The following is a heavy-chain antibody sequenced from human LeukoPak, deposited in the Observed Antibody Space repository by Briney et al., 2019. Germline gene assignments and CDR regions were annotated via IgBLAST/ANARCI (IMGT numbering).Heavy chain of an antibody. Sequence: SETLSLTCTVSGGSNGNNYWTWIRQPPGKGLEYIGYIYYTGATNYNPSLKSRVTISVDTSKSQFSLKLSSVTAADTAMYFCAKYGNSGWVIDNWGQGALVTVSS. CDR3: AKYGNSGWVIDN. J-gene: IGHJ4*02. CDR1: GGSNGNNY. CDR2: IYYTGAT. D-gene: IGHD6-19*01. V-gene: IGHV4-59*08.